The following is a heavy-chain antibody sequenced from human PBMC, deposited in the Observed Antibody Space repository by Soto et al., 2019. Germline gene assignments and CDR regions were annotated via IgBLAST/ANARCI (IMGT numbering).Heavy chain of an antibody. Sequence: QPGGSLRLSCAASGFTFSSYGMHWVRQAPGKGLEWVAVISYDGSNKYYADSVKGRFTISRDNSKNTLYLQMNSLRAEDTAVYYCAKDSAPLSGSYDSWGQGTLVTVSS. CDR1: GFTFSSYG. CDR3: AKDSAPLSGSYDS. V-gene: IGHV3-30*18. CDR2: ISYDGSNK. D-gene: IGHD1-26*01. J-gene: IGHJ5*01.